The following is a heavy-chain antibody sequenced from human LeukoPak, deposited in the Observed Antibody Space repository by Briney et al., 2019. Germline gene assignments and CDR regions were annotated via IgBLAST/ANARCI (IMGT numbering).Heavy chain of an antibody. CDR1: GFTFSSYW. D-gene: IGHD6-19*01. J-gene: IGHJ4*02. Sequence: GGSLRLSCAASGFTFSSYWMSWVRQAPGKGLEWVANIKQDGSEKYYVDSVKGRFTISRDNAKKSLYLQMNSLRAEDTAVYYCAKDLGSSGWYIDYWGQGTLVTVSS. CDR2: IKQDGSEK. V-gene: IGHV3-7*03. CDR3: AKDLGSSGWYIDY.